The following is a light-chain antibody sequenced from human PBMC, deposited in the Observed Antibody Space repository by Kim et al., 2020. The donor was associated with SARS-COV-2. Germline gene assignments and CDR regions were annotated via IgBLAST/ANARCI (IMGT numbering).Light chain of an antibody. V-gene: IGLV2-14*04. CDR2: DVS. CDR3: GSYTSSSTSV. J-gene: IGLJ1*01. CDR1: SSDVGSYNF. Sequence: GQSITISCTGTSSDVGSYNFVSWYQQHPGKAPKLMIYDVSKRPSGVSNRFSGSKSGNTASLTISGLQAEDEADYYCGSYTSSSTSVFGTGTKVTVL.